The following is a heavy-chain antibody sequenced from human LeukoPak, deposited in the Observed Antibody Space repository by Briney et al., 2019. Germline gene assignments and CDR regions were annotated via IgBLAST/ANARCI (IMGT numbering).Heavy chain of an antibody. CDR3: AKDALISFRGAWSQSDY. D-gene: IGHD3-16*02. V-gene: IGHV3-7*03. J-gene: IGHJ4*02. Sequence: PGGSLRLSCAASGFTFSRFRMSWVRQPPGKGLEWVANINQDGSEIYYVDSVKGRFTVSTDNAKNSLYLQMTSLRAEDTAVYYCAKDALISFRGAWSQSDYWGQGTLVTVSS. CDR1: GFTFSRFR. CDR2: INQDGSEI.